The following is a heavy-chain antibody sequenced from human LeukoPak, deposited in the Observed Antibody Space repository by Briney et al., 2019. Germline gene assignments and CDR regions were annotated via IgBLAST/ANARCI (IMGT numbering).Heavy chain of an antibody. CDR2: ISYSGST. CDR3: ARDLGTYGSRSYGPM. Sequence: SETLSLTCSVSGGSISTNLWSWIRQPPGKGLEWIGYISYSGSTNYNPSLKSRVTLSVDTSKNQLSLKLNSVTAADTAVYYCARDLGTYGSRSYGPMWGQGTMVTVSS. V-gene: IGHV4-59*01. D-gene: IGHD3-10*01. CDR1: GGSISTNL. J-gene: IGHJ3*02.